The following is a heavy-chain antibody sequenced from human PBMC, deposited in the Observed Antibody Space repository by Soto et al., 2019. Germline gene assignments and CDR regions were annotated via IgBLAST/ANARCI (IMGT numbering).Heavy chain of an antibody. D-gene: IGHD6-13*01. CDR3: AKTGPKVYSSSWDPVEAHFDY. CDR1: GFTFSSYA. CDR2: ISGSGGST. V-gene: IGHV3-23*01. J-gene: IGHJ4*02. Sequence: GGSLRLSCAASGFTFSSYAMSWVRQAPGKGLEWVSAISGSGGSTYYADSVKGRFTISRDNSKNTLYLQMNSLRAEDTAVYYCAKTGPKVYSSSWDPVEAHFDYWGQGTLVTVSS.